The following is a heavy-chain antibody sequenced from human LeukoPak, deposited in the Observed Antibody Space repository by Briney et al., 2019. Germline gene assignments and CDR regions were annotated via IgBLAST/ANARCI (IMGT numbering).Heavy chain of an antibody. CDR3: ASTTGRRRAFDI. CDR2: IYYSGST. Sequence: SETLSLTCTVSGGSISSGDYYWSWIRQPPGKGLEWIGYIYYSGSTYYNPSLKSRVTISVDTSKNQFSLKLSSVTAADTAVYYCASTTGRRRAFDIRGQGTMVTVSS. V-gene: IGHV4-30-4*01. CDR1: GGSISSGDYY. J-gene: IGHJ3*02. D-gene: IGHD4-17*01.